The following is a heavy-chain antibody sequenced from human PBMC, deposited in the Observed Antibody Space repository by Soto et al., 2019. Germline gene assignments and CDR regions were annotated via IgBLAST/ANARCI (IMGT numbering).Heavy chain of an antibody. CDR1: GYTFTSYA. CDR3: ARAQLYGDPDYFDY. Sequence: SVKVSCKASGYTFTSYAMHWVRQAPGQGLEWMGRIIPILGIANYAQKFQGRVTITADKSTSTAYMELSSLRSEDTAVYYCARAQLYGDPDYFDYWGQGTLVTVSS. J-gene: IGHJ4*02. D-gene: IGHD4-17*01. V-gene: IGHV1-69*04. CDR2: IIPILGIA.